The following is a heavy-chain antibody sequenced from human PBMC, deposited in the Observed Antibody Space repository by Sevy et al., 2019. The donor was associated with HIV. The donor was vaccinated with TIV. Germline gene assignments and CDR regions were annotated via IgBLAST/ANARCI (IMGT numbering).Heavy chain of an antibody. Sequence: GESLKISCAASGFTFSGSAMHWVRQASGKGLEWVGRIRSKANSYATAYAASVKGRFTISRDDSKNTAYLQMNSLKTEDTAVYYCTRLGITGTTDYWGQGTLVTVSS. CDR3: TRLGITGTTDY. CDR2: IRSKANSYAT. CDR1: GFTFSGSA. D-gene: IGHD1-7*01. V-gene: IGHV3-73*01. J-gene: IGHJ4*02.